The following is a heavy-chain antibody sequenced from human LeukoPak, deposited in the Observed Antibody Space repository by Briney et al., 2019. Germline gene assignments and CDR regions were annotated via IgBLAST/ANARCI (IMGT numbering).Heavy chain of an antibody. J-gene: IGHJ4*02. V-gene: IGHV3-7*01. D-gene: IGHD3-10*01. CDR2: INQDGSEK. Sequence: GGSLRLSCAASGFTFSSSWMSWVRQAPGKGLEWVANINQDGSEKYHADSVRGRFTISRDSAKNSLYLQMNSLRAEDTAVYYCARDFESETGDHWGQGTLVTVSS. CDR3: ARDFESETGDH. CDR1: GFTFSSSW.